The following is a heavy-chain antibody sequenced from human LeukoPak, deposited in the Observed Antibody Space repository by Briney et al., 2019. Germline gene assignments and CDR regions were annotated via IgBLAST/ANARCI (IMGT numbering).Heavy chain of an antibody. CDR3: ARYQHIQGRLFDS. D-gene: IGHD2-2*01. V-gene: IGHV3-74*03. Sequence: PGGSLRLSCAASGFTFSSYWMPWVRQAPGKGLVWVSHITSDGSTTSHADSVKGRFTISRDNTKNTLYLQMNSLRAEDTAVYFCARYQHIQGRLFDSWGQGTLVTVSS. CDR2: ITSDGSTT. J-gene: IGHJ5*01. CDR1: GFTFSSYW.